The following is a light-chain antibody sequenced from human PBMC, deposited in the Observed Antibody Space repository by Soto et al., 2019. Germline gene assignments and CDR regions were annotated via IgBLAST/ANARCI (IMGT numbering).Light chain of an antibody. CDR2: DAS. Sequence: DIQMTQSPSTLSASVGDRVTITCRASQSISSWLAWYQQKPGKAPKLLIYDASSLESGVPSRFSGSGSGTEFTLTISSLQPDDFDTYYCQQYGLTFGGGTKVEIK. CDR1: QSISSW. CDR3: QQYGLT. J-gene: IGKJ4*01. V-gene: IGKV1-5*01.